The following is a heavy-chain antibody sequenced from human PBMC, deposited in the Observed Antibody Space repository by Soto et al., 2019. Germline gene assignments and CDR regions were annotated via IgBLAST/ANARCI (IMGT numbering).Heavy chain of an antibody. CDR1: GYTFTGYY. V-gene: IGHV1-2*04. Sequence: ASVKVSCKASGYTFTGYYMHWVRQAPGQGLEWMGWINPNSGGTNYAQKFQGWVTMTRDTSISTAYMELSRLRSDDTAVYYCARGPYSSSPLYYYYSYMDVWGKGTTVTVSS. CDR3: ARGPYSSSPLYYYYSYMDV. CDR2: INPNSGGT. J-gene: IGHJ6*03. D-gene: IGHD6-6*01.